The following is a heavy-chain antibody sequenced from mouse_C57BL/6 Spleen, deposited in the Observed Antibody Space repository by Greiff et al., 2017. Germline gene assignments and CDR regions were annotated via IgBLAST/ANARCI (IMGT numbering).Heavy chain of an antibody. J-gene: IGHJ2*01. CDR2: IYPGSGST. CDR1: GYTFTSYW. CDR3: ARGRIYYYGSSYDYFDY. D-gene: IGHD1-1*01. Sequence: QVQLQQPGAELVKPGASVKMSCKASGYTFTSYWLTWVKQRPGQGLEWIGDIYPGSGSTNYNEKFKSKATLTVDTSSSTAYMQLSSLTSEDSAVYYCARGRIYYYGSSYDYFDYWGQGTTLTVSS. V-gene: IGHV1-55*01.